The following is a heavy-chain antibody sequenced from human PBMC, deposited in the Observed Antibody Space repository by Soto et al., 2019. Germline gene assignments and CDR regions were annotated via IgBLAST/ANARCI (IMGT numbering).Heavy chain of an antibody. CDR3: AKGGSTADYYFDY. J-gene: IGHJ4*02. Sequence: EVQLLETGGGLVQPGGSLRLSCAPSGFTFSSYAMSWVRQAPGKGLEWVSAISGSGGSTYYADSVKGRFTISRDNSKNTLYLQMNSLRAEDTAVYYCAKGGSTADYYFDYWGQGTLVTVSS. D-gene: IGHD4-17*01. CDR1: GFTFSSYA. V-gene: IGHV3-23*01. CDR2: ISGSGGST.